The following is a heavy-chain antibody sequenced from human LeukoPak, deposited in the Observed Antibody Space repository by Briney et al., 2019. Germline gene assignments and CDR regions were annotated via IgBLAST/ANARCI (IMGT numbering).Heavy chain of an antibody. D-gene: IGHD1-26*01. CDR1: GYTFTSYY. J-gene: IGHJ4*02. CDR3: ATVPAGELGGNFDY. Sequence: ASVKVSCKASGYTFTSYYMHWVRQAPGQGLEWMGIINPSGGSTSYAQKFQGRVTMTGDTSTDTAYMELSSLRSEDTAVFYCATVPAGELGGNFDYWGQGTLVTVSS. V-gene: IGHV1-46*01. CDR2: INPSGGST.